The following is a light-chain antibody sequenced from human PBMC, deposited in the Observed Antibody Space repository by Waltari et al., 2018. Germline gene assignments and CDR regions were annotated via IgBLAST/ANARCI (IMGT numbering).Light chain of an antibody. CDR3: QQYYTAPVT. CDR2: WAS. Sequence: EIVMTQSPESLGVSLGERATINCKSSQSVFYSPYSKNYLAWYQQKPGQPPKLLISWASTRESGVPDRFSGGGSGTDFTLTISSLQAEDVAVYYCQQYYTAPVTFGPGTKVDIK. CDR1: QSVFYSPYSKNY. J-gene: IGKJ3*01. V-gene: IGKV4-1*01.